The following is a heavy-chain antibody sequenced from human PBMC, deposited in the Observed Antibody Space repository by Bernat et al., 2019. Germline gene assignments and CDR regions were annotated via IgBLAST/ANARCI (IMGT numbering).Heavy chain of an antibody. CDR2: ITPIFGTA. Sequence: QVQLVQSGAEVKKPGSSVKVSCKASGDTFSSYAISWVRQAPGQGLEWMGGITPIFGTANYTQKFQGRVKITADESTSTAYMELSSLRSEDTAVYYCARTVLRSSRLYYYYYMDFWGKGTTVTASS. D-gene: IGHD6-6*01. V-gene: IGHV1-69*01. CDR1: GDTFSSYA. J-gene: IGHJ6*03. CDR3: ARTVLRSSRLYYYYYMDF.